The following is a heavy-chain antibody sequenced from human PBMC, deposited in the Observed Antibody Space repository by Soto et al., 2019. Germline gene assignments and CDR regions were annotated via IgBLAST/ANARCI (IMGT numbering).Heavy chain of an antibody. J-gene: IGHJ4*02. Sequence: QVQLQESGPGLVKPSETLSLTCTVSGGSISDYQWNWIRQSPGKGLVWIGYIYYSGRTNYNPSLKTRLTISLDPSTKQFSLSLTSVTAPDTAVYYCARMMGLGEISPSFEFWCQGTLVSVSS. D-gene: IGHD3-16*02. CDR1: GGSISDYQ. CDR2: IYYSGRT. CDR3: ARMMGLGEISPSFEF. V-gene: IGHV4-59*01.